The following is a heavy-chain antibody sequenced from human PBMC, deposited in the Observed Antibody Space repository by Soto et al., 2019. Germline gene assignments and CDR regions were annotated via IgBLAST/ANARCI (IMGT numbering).Heavy chain of an antibody. CDR1: GDTFSFYT. CDR2: VNPILSMS. D-gene: IGHD2-2*02. Sequence: GPSVKVSCKASGDTFSFYTINWVRQAPGLGLEWMGRVNPILSMSNYAQKFQGRVTMTADKSTSTAYMELRSLRSEDTAFYYCASSFTVPAAIGYWGQGTLVTVSS. V-gene: IGHV1-69*02. J-gene: IGHJ4*02. CDR3: ASSFTVPAAIGY.